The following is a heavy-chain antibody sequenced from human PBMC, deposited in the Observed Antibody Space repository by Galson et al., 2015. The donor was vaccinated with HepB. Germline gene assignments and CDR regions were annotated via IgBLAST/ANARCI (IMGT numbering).Heavy chain of an antibody. D-gene: IGHD2-21*02. CDR2: ISTYNGNT. CDR1: GYSFTSYG. V-gene: IGHV1-18*01. J-gene: IGHJ5*02. CDR3: ARCAGGGCYSYSDWFDP. Sequence: SVKVSCKAPGYSFTSYGISWLRQAPGQGLEWMGWISTYNGNTDYAQNLQGRVTMITDTSTTTVYMELRSLRYDDTAIYYCARCAGGGCYSYSDWFDPWGQGTLVTVPS.